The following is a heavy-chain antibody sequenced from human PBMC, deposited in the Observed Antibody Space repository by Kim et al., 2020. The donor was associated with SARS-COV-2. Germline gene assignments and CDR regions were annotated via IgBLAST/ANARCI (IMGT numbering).Heavy chain of an antibody. CDR3: AATGCTGGVCPMDV. CDR2: ISYDGSNK. V-gene: IGHV3-30*04. Sequence: GGSLRLSCAASGFTFSSYAMHWVRQAPGKGLEWVAVISYDGSNKYYVDSVKGRFTISRDNSKNTLYLQMNSLRAEDTAVYYCAATGCTGGVCPMDVWGQGTTVTVSS. CDR1: GFTFSSYA. D-gene: IGHD2-8*02. J-gene: IGHJ6*02.